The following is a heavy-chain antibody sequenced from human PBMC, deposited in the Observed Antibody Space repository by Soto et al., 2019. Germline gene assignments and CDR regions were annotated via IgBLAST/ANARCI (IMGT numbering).Heavy chain of an antibody. D-gene: IGHD3-10*01. J-gene: IGHJ6*02. V-gene: IGHV3-33*01. CDR3: ASGGTGYSYCGMDV. Sequence: QVQVVESGGGVVQPGRSLRLSCAASGFTFSTYGMHWVRQAPGKGLEWVAVTWYDGTNKYYADSVKGRFTISTDSSKNTHYLQMASLRAEDTAVYYCASGGTGYSYCGMDVWGQGTTVTVSS. CDR1: GFTFSTYG. CDR2: TWYDGTNK.